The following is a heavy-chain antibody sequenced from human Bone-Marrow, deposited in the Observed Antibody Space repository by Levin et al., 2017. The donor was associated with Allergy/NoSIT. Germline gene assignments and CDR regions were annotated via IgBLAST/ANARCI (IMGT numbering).Heavy chain of an antibody. V-gene: IGHV1-2*02. CDR3: ARRKNLSARSVYNPAFDI. CDR2: INPDTGGT. D-gene: IGHD5/OR15-5a*01. J-gene: IGHJ3*02. CDR1: GYTFSAYY. Sequence: ASVKVSCKASGYTFSAYYIHWVRQAPGQGLEWMGWINPDTGGTSSAQKFQGRVTMTRDTSISTAYMDLTSLASDDTAMYYCARRKNLSARSVYNPAFDIWGQGTVVTVSS.